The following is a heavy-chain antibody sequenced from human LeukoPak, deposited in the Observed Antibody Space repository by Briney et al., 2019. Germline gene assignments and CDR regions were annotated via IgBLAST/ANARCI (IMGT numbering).Heavy chain of an antibody. V-gene: IGHV3-23*01. D-gene: IGHD3-9*01. CDR1: GFTFSNYA. J-gene: IGHJ4*02. Sequence: PGGSLRLSCAASGFTFSNYAMSWVRRVPGKGLEWVSSLSGNGDSPYYVDSVKGRFTISRDNSKHTLYLQMNSLTVEDTAVYYCAKDPFEPTNHYFDSWGQGTLVTVSS. CDR2: LSGNGDSP. CDR3: AKDPFEPTNHYFDS.